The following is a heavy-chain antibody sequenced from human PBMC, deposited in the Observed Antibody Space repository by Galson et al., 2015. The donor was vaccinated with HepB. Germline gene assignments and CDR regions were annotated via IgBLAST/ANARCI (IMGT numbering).Heavy chain of an antibody. CDR2: INTNTGNP. V-gene: IGHV7-4-1*02. D-gene: IGHD3-3*01. CDR1: GYTFTSYA. CDR3: AREPPPDYDFWSGRKGGKHFDL. Sequence: SVKVSCKASGYTFTSYAMNWVRQAPGQGLEWMGWINTNTGNPTYAQGFTGRFVFSLDTSVSTAYLQISSLKAEDTAVYYCAREPPPDYDFWSGRKGGKHFDLWGRGTLVTVSS. J-gene: IGHJ2*01.